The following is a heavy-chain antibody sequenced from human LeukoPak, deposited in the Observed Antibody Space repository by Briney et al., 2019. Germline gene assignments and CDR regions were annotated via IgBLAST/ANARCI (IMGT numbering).Heavy chain of an antibody. D-gene: IGHD3-10*02. J-gene: IGHJ6*04. Sequence: PGRSLRLSCAASGFIVSSNYMSWVRQAPGKGLEWVSYISSSGSTIYYADSVKGRFTISRDNAKNSLYLQMNSLRAEDTAVYYCAELGITMIGGVWGKGTTVTISS. CDR3: AELGITMIGGV. CDR1: GFIVSSNY. CDR2: ISSSGSTI. V-gene: IGHV3-11*04.